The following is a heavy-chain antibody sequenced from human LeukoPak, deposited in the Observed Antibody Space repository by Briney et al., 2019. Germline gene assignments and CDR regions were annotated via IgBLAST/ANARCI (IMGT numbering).Heavy chain of an antibody. V-gene: IGHV3-11*06. Sequence: PGGSLRLSCTASGFTFSDYYMSWIRQAPGKGLEWVSYISSSSSYTKYADSVKGRFTISRDNARNSLYLQMNSLRAEDTAVYCCLPLLSRPYVEDGFDIWGQGTMVTVSS. CDR2: ISSSSSYT. J-gene: IGHJ3*02. CDR1: GFTFSDYY. CDR3: LPLLSRPYVEDGFDI. D-gene: IGHD2/OR15-2a*01.